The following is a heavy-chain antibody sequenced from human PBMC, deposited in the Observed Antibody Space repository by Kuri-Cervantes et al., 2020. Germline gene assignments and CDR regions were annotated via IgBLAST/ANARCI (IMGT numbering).Heavy chain of an antibody. CDR1: GFTFTSFA. CDR2: ISGTGFTT. V-gene: IGHV3-23*01. Sequence: GESLKISCAAPGFTFTSFAMSWVRRAPGKGLEWVASISGTGFTTYYADSVKGRFTISRDNFKNTLFLQMSSLRAEDTGVYYCARRDLHDAFDIWGQGAMVTVSS. CDR3: ARRDLHDAFDI. J-gene: IGHJ3*02.